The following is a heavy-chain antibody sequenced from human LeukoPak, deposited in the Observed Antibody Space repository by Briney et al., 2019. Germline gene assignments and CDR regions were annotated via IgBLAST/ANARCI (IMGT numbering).Heavy chain of an antibody. CDR1: GGSFSGYY. CDR2: IYYSGST. V-gene: IGHV4-34*01. J-gene: IGHJ3*02. CDR3: ARRRRFVVVVGGAFDI. Sequence: PSETLSLTCAVYGGSFSGYYWSWIRQPPGKGLEWIGSIYYSGSTYYNPSLKSRVTISVDTSKNQFSLKLSSVTAADTAVYYCARRRRFVVVVGGAFDIWGQGTMVTVSS. D-gene: IGHD2-15*01.